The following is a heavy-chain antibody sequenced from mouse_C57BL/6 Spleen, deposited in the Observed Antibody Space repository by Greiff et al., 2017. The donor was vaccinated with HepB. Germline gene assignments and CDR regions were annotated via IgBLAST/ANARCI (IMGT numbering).Heavy chain of an antibody. CDR1: GFTFSNYW. Sequence: EVHLVESGGGLVQPGGSMKLSCVASGFTFSNYWMNWVRQSPEKGLEWVAQIRLKSDNYATHYAESVKGRFTISRDDSKSSVYLQMNNLRAEDTGIYYCTWGYAMDYWGQGTSVTVSS. J-gene: IGHJ4*01. CDR2: IRLKSDNYAT. CDR3: TWGYAMDY. V-gene: IGHV6-3*01.